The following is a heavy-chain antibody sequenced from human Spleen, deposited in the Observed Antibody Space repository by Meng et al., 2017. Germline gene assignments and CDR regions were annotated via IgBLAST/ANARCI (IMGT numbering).Heavy chain of an antibody. CDR3: ARDGYYYGSGSYGDY. D-gene: IGHD3-10*01. J-gene: IGHJ4*02. CDR2: ISAYNGNT. CDR1: GHTFTTFG. V-gene: IGHV1-18*01. Sequence: ASVKVSCKASGHTFTTFGITWVRQAPGQGLEWMGWISAYNGNTQYVQKFQGRVTMTTDTSTSTAYMELRSLRSDDTAVYYCARDGYYYGSGSYGDYWGQGTLVTVSS.